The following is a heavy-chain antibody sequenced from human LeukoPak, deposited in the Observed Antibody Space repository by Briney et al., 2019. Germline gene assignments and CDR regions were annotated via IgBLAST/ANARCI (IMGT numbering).Heavy chain of an antibody. CDR2: IYDSGRS. J-gene: IGHJ5*02. Sequence: PSETLSLTCTVSGGSISSYYWSWLRQSPGKGLEWIGYIYDSGRSNYNPSLESRVTISVDTSKNQFSLKLSSVTAADTAVYYCAKGHRYSSGWYWSHWFDPWGQGTLVTVSS. CDR1: GGSISSYY. CDR3: AKGHRYSSGWYWSHWFDP. V-gene: IGHV4-59*01. D-gene: IGHD6-19*01.